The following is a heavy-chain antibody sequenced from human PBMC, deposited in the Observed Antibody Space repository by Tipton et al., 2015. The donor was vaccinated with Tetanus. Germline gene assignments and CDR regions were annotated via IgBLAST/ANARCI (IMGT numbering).Heavy chain of an antibody. J-gene: IGHJ5*02. V-gene: IGHV3-23*01. CDR3: AKVPSSSGSYYANWFDP. CDR2: ISGSADRT. D-gene: IGHD1-26*01. CDR1: GFTFNNYA. Sequence: SLRLSCAASGFTFNNYAMTWVRQAPGKGLEWLSAISGSADRTYYADSVKGRFTISRDNSRNTLYLQMNSLRAEDTAVYYCAKVPSSSGSYYANWFDPWGQGTLVTVSS.